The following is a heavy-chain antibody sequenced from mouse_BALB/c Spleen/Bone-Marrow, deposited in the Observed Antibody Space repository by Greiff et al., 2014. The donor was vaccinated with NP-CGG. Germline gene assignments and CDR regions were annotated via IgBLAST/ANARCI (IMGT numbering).Heavy chain of an antibody. Sequence: EVQLQQSGPDLVKPGASVKISCKTSGYTFTEYTMHWVRQSHGKSLEWIGGINPNDGGTTYNQKFKGKAKLTVDKSSSTAYMELRSLTSEVSAVYYCAALYGIVFDYWGQGTTLTVSS. CDR1: GYTFTEYT. CDR2: INPNDGGT. J-gene: IGHJ2*01. V-gene: IGHV1-18*01. CDR3: AALYGIVFDY. D-gene: IGHD2-1*01.